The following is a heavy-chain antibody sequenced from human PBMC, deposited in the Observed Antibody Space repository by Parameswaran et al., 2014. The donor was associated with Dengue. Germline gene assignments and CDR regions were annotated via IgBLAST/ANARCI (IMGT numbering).Heavy chain of an antibody. CDR3: ARRTWQTFDY. Sequence: PGKGLEWIGYIYYSGSTNYNPSLKSRVTISVDTSKNQFSLKLSSVTAADTAVYYCARRTWQTFDYWGQGTLVTVSS. D-gene: IGHD3-16*01. CDR2: IYYSGST. J-gene: IGHJ4*02. V-gene: IGHV4-59*13.